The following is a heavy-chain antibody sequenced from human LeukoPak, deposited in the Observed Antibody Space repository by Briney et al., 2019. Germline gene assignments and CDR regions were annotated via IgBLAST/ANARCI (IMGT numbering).Heavy chain of an antibody. V-gene: IGHV3-30*03. CDR2: ISYDGSNK. Sequence: GGSLRLSCAASGFTFSSYGMHWVRQAPGKGLEWVAVISYDGSNKYYADSVKGRFTISRDNSKNTLYLQMNSLRAEDTAVYYCLRDLNWSLDQWGQGTLVTVSS. D-gene: IGHD1-20*01. CDR1: GFTFSSYG. CDR3: LRDLNWSLDQ. J-gene: IGHJ4*02.